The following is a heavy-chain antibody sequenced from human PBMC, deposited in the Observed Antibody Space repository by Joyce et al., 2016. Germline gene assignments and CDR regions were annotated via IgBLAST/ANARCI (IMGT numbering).Heavy chain of an antibody. CDR2: IIPFFGAA. J-gene: IGHJ6*02. CDR3: ARGGTSSDHYFFYTLDV. V-gene: IGHV1-69*12. D-gene: IGHD1-14*01. CDR1: GGDFSNYT. Sequence: QVLLVQSGAAVKRPGSSLRVSCKSSGGDFSNYTVNCVRQAPGQRLEWMGGIIPFFGAAKYAEDFQGRVTLTADQSTRTAYLELSSLTSADTAVYYCARGGTSSDHYFFYTLDVWGPGTTVIVSS.